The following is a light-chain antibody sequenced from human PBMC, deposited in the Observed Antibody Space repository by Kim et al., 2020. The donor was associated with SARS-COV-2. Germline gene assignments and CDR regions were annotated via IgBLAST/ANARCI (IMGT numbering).Light chain of an antibody. Sequence: QMVTISCSGSSSNIGRYYVYWYQQLPGTAPKLLIYRNNQRPSGVPDRFSGSKSGTSASLAISGLRSEDEADYYCAAWDDSLSGWVFGGGTQLTVL. V-gene: IGLV1-47*01. CDR2: RNN. CDR1: SSNIGRYY. CDR3: AAWDDSLSGWV. J-gene: IGLJ3*02.